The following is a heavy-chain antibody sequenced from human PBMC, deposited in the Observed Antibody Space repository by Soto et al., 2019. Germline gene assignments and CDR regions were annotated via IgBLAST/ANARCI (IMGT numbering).Heavy chain of an antibody. CDR2: IYYSGSP. CDR1: GGSISSYY. D-gene: IGHD3-3*02. CDR3: ARHTHFYPFDY. V-gene: IGHV4-59*08. Sequence: QVQLQESGPGLVKPSETLSLTCTVSGGSISSYYWSWIRQPPGKGLEWIGYIYYSGSPNYNPSLKSRVTISVDTSKNQFSLKLSSVTVADTAVYYCARHTHFYPFDYWGQGTLVTVSS. J-gene: IGHJ4*02.